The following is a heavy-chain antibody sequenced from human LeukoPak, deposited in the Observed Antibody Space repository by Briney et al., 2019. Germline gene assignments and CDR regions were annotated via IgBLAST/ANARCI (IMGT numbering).Heavy chain of an antibody. V-gene: IGHV3-23*01. CDR2: ISGTHAGRQGTT. CDR1: GFTFSTYD. CDR3: AKGGYFSYDM. J-gene: IGHJ3*02. D-gene: IGHD5-18*01. Sequence: GGSLRLSCAASGFTFSTYDMSWVRQTPGKGLEWVSAISGTHAGRQGTTYYADSVKGRFTISRDDSKNTLYLQMHSLRAEDTAIYFCAKGGYFSYDMSRQGTKVTVSP.